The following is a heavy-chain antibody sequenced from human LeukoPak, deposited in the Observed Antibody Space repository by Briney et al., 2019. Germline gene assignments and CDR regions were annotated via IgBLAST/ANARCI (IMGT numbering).Heavy chain of an antibody. Sequence: SQTLSLTCTVSGGSISSGSYYWSWIRQPVGKGLEWIGRIYTSGSTNYNPSLKSRVTISVDTSKNQFSLKLSSVTAADTAVYYCARARVGITFGYYYYMDVWGKGTTVTVSS. D-gene: IGHD3-10*01. CDR2: IYTSGST. CDR1: GGSISSGSYY. V-gene: IGHV4-61*02. CDR3: ARARVGITFGYYYYMDV. J-gene: IGHJ6*03.